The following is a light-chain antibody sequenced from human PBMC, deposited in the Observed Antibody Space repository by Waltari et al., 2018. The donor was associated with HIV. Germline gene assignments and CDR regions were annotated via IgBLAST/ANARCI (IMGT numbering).Light chain of an antibody. V-gene: IGKV1-5*03. CDR2: RTS. CDR3: QQYSTHYA. Sequence: DIQMTQSPSNLSASVGDTVVITCRASQSIDNWLAWYQQKPGRAPRLLVSRTSLLESGVSSRFTSSGSGTEFTLTIRSLQPDDIGTYYCQQYSTHYAFGQGTRVE. CDR1: QSIDNW. J-gene: IGKJ2*01.